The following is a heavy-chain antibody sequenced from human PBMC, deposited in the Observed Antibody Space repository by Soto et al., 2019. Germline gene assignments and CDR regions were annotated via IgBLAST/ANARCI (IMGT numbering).Heavy chain of an antibody. D-gene: IGHD1-26*01. CDR1: GFTFSSYG. J-gene: IGHJ6*02. CDR3: AKDRQWEPSPYYYGMDV. Sequence: GGSLRLSCAASGFTFSSYGMHWVRQAPGKGLEWVAVISYDGSNKYYADSVKGRFTISRDNSKNTLYLQMNSLRAEDTAVYYCAKDRQWEPSPYYYGMDVWGQGTTVTVSS. V-gene: IGHV3-30*18. CDR2: ISYDGSNK.